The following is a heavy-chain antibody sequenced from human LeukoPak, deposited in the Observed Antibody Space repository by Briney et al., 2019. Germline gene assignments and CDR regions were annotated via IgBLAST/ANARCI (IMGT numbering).Heavy chain of an antibody. D-gene: IGHD2-21*02. V-gene: IGHV3-23*01. CDR2: ISGSGGST. Sequence: PGGSLRLSCAATGLTFSSYAMSWVRQAPGKGLEWVSAISGSGGSTYYADSVKGRFTISRDNSKNTLYLQMNSLRAEDTAVYYCAKDSTPKAYCGGDCLHYYYGMDVWGQGTTVTVSS. CDR1: GLTFSSYA. J-gene: IGHJ6*02. CDR3: AKDSTPKAYCGGDCLHYYYGMDV.